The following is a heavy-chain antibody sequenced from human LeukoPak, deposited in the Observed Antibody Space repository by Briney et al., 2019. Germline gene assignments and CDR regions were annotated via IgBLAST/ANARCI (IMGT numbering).Heavy chain of an antibody. J-gene: IGHJ6*03. CDR3: AKEGRAYYDFWSGLYPYYYYYYMDV. Sequence: PGGSLRLSCAASGFTFYDYAMHWVRQAPGKGLEWVSGISCNSGSIGYADSVKGRFTISRDNAKNSLYLQMNSLRAEDTALYYCAKEGRAYYDFWSGLYPYYYYYYMDVWGKGTTVTVSS. D-gene: IGHD3-3*01. V-gene: IGHV3-9*01. CDR2: ISCNSGSI. CDR1: GFTFYDYA.